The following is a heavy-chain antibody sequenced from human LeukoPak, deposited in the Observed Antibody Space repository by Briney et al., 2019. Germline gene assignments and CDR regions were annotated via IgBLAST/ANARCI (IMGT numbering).Heavy chain of an antibody. V-gene: IGHV4-34*01. D-gene: IGHD3-3*01. CDR1: GGSFSGYY. CDR2: INHSGST. J-gene: IGHJ5*02. CDR3: ARGYYDFNWFDP. Sequence: SETLSLTCAVYGGSFSGYYWSWIRQPPGKGLEWIGEINHSGSTNYNPSLKSRVTISVDTSKNQFSLKLSSVTAADTAVYYCARGYYDFNWFDPWGQGTLVTVSS.